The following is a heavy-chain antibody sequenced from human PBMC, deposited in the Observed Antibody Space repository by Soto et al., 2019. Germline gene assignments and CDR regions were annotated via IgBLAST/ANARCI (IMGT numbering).Heavy chain of an antibody. CDR3: AKIRWTISLQEEDAI. V-gene: IGHV1-69*06. CDR2: VIPIFVTP. D-gene: IGHD2-15*01. Sequence: VQLVQSGAEVKKPGSSVKVSCKSSGGTFGRYAISWVRQAPGQGLEWMGGVIPIFVTPHYAQKFHSRVTITADIPTSTAYLELSSLKSADTAVYYCAKIRWTISLQEEDAIWGQGTLVTVSS. CDR1: GGTFGRYA. J-gene: IGHJ4*02.